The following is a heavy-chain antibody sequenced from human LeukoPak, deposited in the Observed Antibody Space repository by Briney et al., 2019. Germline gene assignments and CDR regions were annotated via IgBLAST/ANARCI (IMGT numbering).Heavy chain of an antibody. D-gene: IGHD3-16*01. CDR3: AREGGLNAVDY. J-gene: IGHJ4*02. Sequence: PGGSLRLSCAASGFTYSNDAMHWVRQAPGKGLEWVAAISYDGSNKYYADSVKGRFPISRDNSKNTLYLQMNSLGAEDTAVYYCAREGGLNAVDYWGQGTLVTVSS. V-gene: IGHV3-30-3*01. CDR1: GFTYSNDA. CDR2: ISYDGSNK.